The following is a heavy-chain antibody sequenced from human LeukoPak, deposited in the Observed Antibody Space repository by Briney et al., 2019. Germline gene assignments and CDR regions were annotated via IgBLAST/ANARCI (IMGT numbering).Heavy chain of an antibody. J-gene: IGHJ4*02. CDR2: INAGNGNT. CDR1: GYTFTSYA. Sequence: ASVKVSCKASGYTFTSYAMHWVRQAPGQRLEWMGWINAGNGNTKYSQKFQGRVTITRDTSASTAYMELSSLRSEDTAVYYCARGHSGSYWFDYWGRGTLVTVSS. D-gene: IGHD1-26*01. CDR3: ARGHSGSYWFDY. V-gene: IGHV1-3*01.